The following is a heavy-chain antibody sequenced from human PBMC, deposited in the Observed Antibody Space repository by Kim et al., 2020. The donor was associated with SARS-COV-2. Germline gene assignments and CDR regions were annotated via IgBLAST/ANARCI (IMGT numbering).Heavy chain of an antibody. Sequence: GGSLRLSCAASGFTFSSYWMTWVRQAPGRGLEWVASMNQDGSAKFYVRSVEGRFTISRDNAKRSLYLQMTSLRADDTAPYYCARDTGPNLSDFWGQGTLV. CDR2: MNQDGSAK. J-gene: IGHJ4*02. CDR1: GFTFSSYW. V-gene: IGHV3-7*03. D-gene: IGHD4-17*01. CDR3: ARDTGPNLSDF.